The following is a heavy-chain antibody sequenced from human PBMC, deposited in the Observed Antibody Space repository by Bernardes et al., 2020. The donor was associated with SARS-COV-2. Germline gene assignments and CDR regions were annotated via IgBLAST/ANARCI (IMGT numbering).Heavy chain of an antibody. CDR3: ATKGYCGGGSCYSEFY. D-gene: IGHD2-15*01. CDR2: INHSGST. V-gene: IGHV4-34*01. Sequence: ETLSLTCAVYGGSFRGYYWSWIRQPPGKGLEWIGEINHSGSTNYNPSLKSRVTISVDTSKNQFSLKLNSVTAADTAVYYCATKGYCGGGSCYSEFYWGQGTLVTVSS. J-gene: IGHJ4*02. CDR1: GGSFRGYY.